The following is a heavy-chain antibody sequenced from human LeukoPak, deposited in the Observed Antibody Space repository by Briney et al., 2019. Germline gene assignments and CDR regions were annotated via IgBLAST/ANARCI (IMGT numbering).Heavy chain of an antibody. V-gene: IGHV3-23*01. J-gene: IGHJ4*02. CDR2: ISGSGGST. D-gene: IGHD2-2*01. CDR1: GFTFSSYA. Sequence: GGSLRLSCAASGFTFSSYAMSWVRQAPGKGLEWVSAISGSGGSTYYADSVKGRFTISRDNSKNTLYLQMNSLRAEDTAVYYCAKDLGYCSSTSCHTPDYWGQGTLVTVSS. CDR3: AKDLGYCSSTSCHTPDY.